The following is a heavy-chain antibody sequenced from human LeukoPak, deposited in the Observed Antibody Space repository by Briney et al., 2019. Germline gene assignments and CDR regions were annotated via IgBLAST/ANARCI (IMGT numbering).Heavy chain of an antibody. CDR2: ISYDGSNK. D-gene: IGHD2-15*01. CDR1: GFTFSSYA. J-gene: IGHJ4*02. CDR3: VSTPRAGH. Sequence: GRSLRLSCAASGFTFSSYAMHWVRQAPGKGLEWVAVISYDGSNKYYADSVKGRFTISRDNSKNTLSLQMNSLRAEDTAVYYCVSTPRAGHWGQGTLVTVSS. V-gene: IGHV3-30-3*01.